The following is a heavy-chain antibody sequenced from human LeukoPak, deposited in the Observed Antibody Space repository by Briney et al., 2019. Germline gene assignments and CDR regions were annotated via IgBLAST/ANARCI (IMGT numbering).Heavy chain of an antibody. J-gene: IGHJ5*02. CDR3: AKSEYRGWFDP. CDR1: GGSISSYY. CDR2: IYYSGST. V-gene: IGHV4-59*01. D-gene: IGHD5-12*01. Sequence: PSETLSLTCTVSGGSISSYYWSWIRQPPGKGLEWIGYIYYSGSTNYNPSLKSRVTISRDMSKNQFSLKLTSVTAADTAVYYCAKSEYRGWFDPWGQGTLVTVSS.